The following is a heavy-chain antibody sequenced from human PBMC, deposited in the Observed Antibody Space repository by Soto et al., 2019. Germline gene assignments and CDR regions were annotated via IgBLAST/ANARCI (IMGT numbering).Heavy chain of an antibody. V-gene: IGHV3-7*03. CDR1: GFTFSSYG. CDR3: ARARGYSSSWYPYYYYYYGMDV. J-gene: IGHJ6*02. Sequence: PGGSLRLACAASGFTFSSYGMSWVRQAPGKGLEWVANIKQDGSGKYYVDSVKGRFTISRDNAKNSLYLQMNSLRAEDTAVYYCARARGYSSSWYPYYYYYYGMDVWGQGTTVTVSS. CDR2: IKQDGSGK. D-gene: IGHD6-13*01.